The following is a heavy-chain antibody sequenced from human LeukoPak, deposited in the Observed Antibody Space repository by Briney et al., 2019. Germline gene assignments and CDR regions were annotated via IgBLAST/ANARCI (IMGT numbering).Heavy chain of an antibody. V-gene: IGHV3-30-3*01. CDR3: ARDASYYYDSSGYLILYYSDY. J-gene: IGHJ4*02. CDR1: GFTFSSYA. CDR2: ISYDGSNK. D-gene: IGHD3-22*01. Sequence: PGRSLRLSCAASGFTFSSYAMHWVRQAPGKGLEWVAVISYDGSNKYYADSVKGRFTISRDNSKNTLYLQMNSLRAEDTAVYYCARDASYYYDSSGYLILYYSDYWGQGTLVTVSS.